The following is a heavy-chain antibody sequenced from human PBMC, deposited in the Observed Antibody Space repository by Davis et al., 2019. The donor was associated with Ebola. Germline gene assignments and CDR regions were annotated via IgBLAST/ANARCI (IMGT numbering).Heavy chain of an antibody. CDR3: AKDLRSRRGDY. CDR1: GFTFSDYY. J-gene: IGHJ4*02. D-gene: IGHD4-17*01. V-gene: IGHV3-11*05. CDR2: ISSSSSYT. Sequence: PGGSLRLSCAASGFTFSDYYMSWIRQAPGKGLEWVSYISSSSSYTNYADSVKGRFTISRDNAKNSLYLQMNSLRAEDTAVYYCAKDLRSRRGDYWGQGTLVTVSS.